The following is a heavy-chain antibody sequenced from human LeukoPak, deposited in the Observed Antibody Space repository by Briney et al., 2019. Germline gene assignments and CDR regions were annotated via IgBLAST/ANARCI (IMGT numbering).Heavy chain of an antibody. D-gene: IGHD1-1*01. CDR2: INQAGSEK. CDR1: GFTFSSYW. J-gene: IGHJ4*02. V-gene: IGHV3-7*01. CDR3: ARDRWNHVGHYFDY. Sequence: GGSLRLSCAASGFTFSSYWMSWVRQAPGKGLEWVANINQAGSEKYYVDSVKGRFTISRDNAKNSLYLQMNSLRAEDTAVYYCARDRWNHVGHYFDYWGQGTLVTVSS.